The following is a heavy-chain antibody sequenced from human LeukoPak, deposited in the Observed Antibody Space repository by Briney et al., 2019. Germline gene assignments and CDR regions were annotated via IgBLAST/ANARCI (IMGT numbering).Heavy chain of an antibody. CDR1: GFTVSSNY. CDR3: ARRGWQRYYDSSGYPHAFDI. J-gene: IGHJ3*02. CDR2: IKEDGSEK. Sequence: PGGSLRLSCAASGFTVSSNYMSWVRQAPGKGLEWVANIKEDGSEKYYVDSVKGRFTISRDNAKNSLFLQMNSLRAEDTAVYYCARRGWQRYYDSSGYPHAFDIWGQGTMVTVSS. D-gene: IGHD3-22*01. V-gene: IGHV3-7*01.